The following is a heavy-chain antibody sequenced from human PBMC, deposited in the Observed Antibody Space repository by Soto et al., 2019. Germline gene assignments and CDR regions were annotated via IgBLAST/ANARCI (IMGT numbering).Heavy chain of an antibody. Sequence: SVKVSCKTSGGTFSSYAISWVRQAPGQGLEWMGGIIPIFGTANYAQKFQGRVTITADESTSTAYMELSSLRSEDTAVYYCARVEYYDFWSGYYDNWFDPWGQGTLVTVSS. CDR1: GGTFSSYA. CDR2: IIPIFGTA. D-gene: IGHD3-3*01. J-gene: IGHJ5*02. V-gene: IGHV1-69*13. CDR3: ARVEYYDFWSGYYDNWFDP.